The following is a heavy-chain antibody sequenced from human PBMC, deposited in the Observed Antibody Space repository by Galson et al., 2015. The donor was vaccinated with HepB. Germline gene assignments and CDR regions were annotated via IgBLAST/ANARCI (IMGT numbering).Heavy chain of an antibody. D-gene: IGHD2-15*01. CDR3: ARDAVAATNYYYYYGMDV. CDR2: IILIFGTA. CDR1: GGTFSSYA. V-gene: IGHV1-69*13. J-gene: IGHJ6*02. Sequence: SVKVSCKASGGTFSSYAISWVRQAPGQGLEWMGGIILIFGTANYAQKFQGRVTITADESTSTAYMELSSLRSEDTAVYYCARDAVAATNYYYYYGMDVWGQETTVTVSS.